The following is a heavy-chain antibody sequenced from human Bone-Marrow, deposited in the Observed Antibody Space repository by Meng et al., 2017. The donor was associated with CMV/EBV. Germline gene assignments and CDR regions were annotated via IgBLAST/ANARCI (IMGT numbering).Heavy chain of an antibody. CDR3: ARDRGNSHGSGSYYYY. CDR2: IKQDGREK. J-gene: IGHJ4*02. Sequence: GESLKISCAASGFTFSSYWMSWVRQAPGKGLEWVANIKQDGREKYYVDSVQGRFTISRDNAKNSLYLQMNSLRAEDTAVYYCARDRGNSHGSGSYYYYWGQGTLVTVSS. D-gene: IGHD3-10*01. V-gene: IGHV3-7*01. CDR1: GFTFSSYW.